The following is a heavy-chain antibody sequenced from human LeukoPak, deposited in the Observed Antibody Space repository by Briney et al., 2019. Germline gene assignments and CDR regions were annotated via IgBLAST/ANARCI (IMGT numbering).Heavy chain of an antibody. J-gene: IGHJ5*02. V-gene: IGHV3-23*01. CDR2: ISSSGSDT. CDR1: GFNFIYYA. Sequence: PGGSLRLSCAASGFNFIYYAMTWVRQAPGKGLEWVSGISSSGSDTFYADSVKGRFTISRDNSKNTLYLQMNSLRAEDTAVYYCAKDLDVWFGELLTYRNWFDPWGQGTLVTVSS. CDR3: AKDLDVWFGELLTYRNWFDP. D-gene: IGHD3-10*01.